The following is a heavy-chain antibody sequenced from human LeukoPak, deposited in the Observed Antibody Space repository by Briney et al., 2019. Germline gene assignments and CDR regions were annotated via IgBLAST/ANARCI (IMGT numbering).Heavy chain of an antibody. Sequence: GGSQRLSCAASGFTFSSYTMHWVRQAPDKGLEWVAVISHDGGNKYYADSVKGRFTISRDNSKNTLYLQMNGLRAEETAMYYCATPYTSGWSLYFDNWGQGTLVTVSS. CDR3: ATPYTSGWSLYFDN. CDR1: GFTFSSYT. CDR2: ISHDGGNK. J-gene: IGHJ4*02. V-gene: IGHV3-30-3*01. D-gene: IGHD6-19*01.